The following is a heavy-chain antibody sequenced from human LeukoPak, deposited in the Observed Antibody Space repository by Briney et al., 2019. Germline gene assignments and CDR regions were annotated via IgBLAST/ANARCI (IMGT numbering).Heavy chain of an antibody. CDR2: IWYDGSNK. Sequence: GGSLRLSCAASGFTFSSYGMHWVRQAPGKGLEWVAAIWYDGSNKYYADSVKGRFTISRDNSKNTLYLQMHSLRAEDTAVYYCARGAAYYDSSGPSNIWGQGTVVTVSS. D-gene: IGHD3-22*01. J-gene: IGHJ3*02. CDR1: GFTFSSYG. V-gene: IGHV3-33*01. CDR3: ARGAAYYDSSGPSNI.